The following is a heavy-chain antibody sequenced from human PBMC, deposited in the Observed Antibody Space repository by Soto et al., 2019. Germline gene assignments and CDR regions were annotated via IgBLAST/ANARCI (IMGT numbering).Heavy chain of an antibody. CDR1: GYTFTSYG. Sequence: QVQLVQSGAEVKKPGASVKVSCKASGYTFTSYGVSWVRQAPGLGLEWMGWMSAYNGNTNYAQKLQGRVTMTTDTSTSTAYMELRSLRSGDTGVYYWARVGGALGDLDYWGQGTLVTVSS. V-gene: IGHV1-18*01. CDR2: MSAYNGNT. J-gene: IGHJ4*02. CDR3: ARVGGALGDLDY. D-gene: IGHD3-16*01.